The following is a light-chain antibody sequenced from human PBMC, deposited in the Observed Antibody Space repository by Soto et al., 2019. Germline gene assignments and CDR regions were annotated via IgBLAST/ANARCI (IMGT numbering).Light chain of an antibody. CDR2: GAS. J-gene: IGKJ1*01. Sequence: EFVLTQSPGTLSLSPGERATLSCRASQSVSSNLAWYQQKPGQAPRLLIYGASTRATGIPARFSGSGSGTEFTLTISSLQSEDFAVYYCQQYNNWLRTVGQGTKVDIK. V-gene: IGKV3-15*01. CDR1: QSVSSN. CDR3: QQYNNWLRT.